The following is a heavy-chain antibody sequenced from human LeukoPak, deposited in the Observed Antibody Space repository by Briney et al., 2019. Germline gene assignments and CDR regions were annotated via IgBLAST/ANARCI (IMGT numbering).Heavy chain of an antibody. V-gene: IGHV1-18*01. D-gene: IGHD4-17*01. J-gene: IGHJ4*02. Sequence: VASVKVSCKASGYTFTSYGINWVRQAPGQGLEWMGWISAYNGNTNYAQKLQGRVTMTTDTSTSTASMELRSLRSDDTAVYYCARDDVYGDRDFDYWSQGTLVTVSS. CDR2: ISAYNGNT. CDR1: GYTFTSYG. CDR3: ARDDVYGDRDFDY.